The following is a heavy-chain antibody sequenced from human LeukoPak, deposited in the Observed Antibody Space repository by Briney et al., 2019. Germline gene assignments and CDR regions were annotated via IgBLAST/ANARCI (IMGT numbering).Heavy chain of an antibody. J-gene: IGHJ6*03. D-gene: IGHD3-3*01. CDR3: ARGAIFGVVNSYYYMDV. V-gene: IGHV1-69*05. CDR1: GGTFSSYA. CDR2: IIPIFGTT. Sequence: ASVKVSCKASGGTFSSYAISWVRQAPGQGLEWMGGIIPIFGTTNYAQKFQGRVTIATDESATTAYMELSSLRSEDTAVYYCARGAIFGVVNSYYYMDVWGKGPRSPSP.